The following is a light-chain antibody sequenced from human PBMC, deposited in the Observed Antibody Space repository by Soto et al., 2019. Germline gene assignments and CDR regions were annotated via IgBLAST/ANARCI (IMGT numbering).Light chain of an antibody. V-gene: IGLV2-8*01. CDR2: ELT. Sequence: QSALTQPPSASGSPGQSVTISCTGTSRDVGGYNYVSWYQQHPGKAPKLMIYELTKRPSGVPDRFSGSKKGNTASLTVSGLQAEDEADYYCSSYAGSNNFVFGAGTQLTVL. CDR1: SRDVGGYNY. J-gene: IGLJ7*01. CDR3: SSYAGSNNFV.